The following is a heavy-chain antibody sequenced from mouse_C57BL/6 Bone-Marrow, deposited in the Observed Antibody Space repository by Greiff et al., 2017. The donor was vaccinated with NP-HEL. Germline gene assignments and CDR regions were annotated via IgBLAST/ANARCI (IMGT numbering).Heavy chain of an antibody. CDR3: ARDSLYYKAMDY. J-gene: IGHJ4*01. V-gene: IGHV5-4*01. CDR2: ISDGGSYT. CDR1: GFTFSSYA. Sequence: EVKLVESGGGLVKPGGSLKLSCAASGFTFSSYAMSWVRQTPEKRLEWVATISDGGSYTYYPDNVKGRFTISRDNAKNNLYLQMSHLKSEDTAMYYCARDSLYYKAMDYWGQGTSVTVSS. D-gene: IGHD2-1*01.